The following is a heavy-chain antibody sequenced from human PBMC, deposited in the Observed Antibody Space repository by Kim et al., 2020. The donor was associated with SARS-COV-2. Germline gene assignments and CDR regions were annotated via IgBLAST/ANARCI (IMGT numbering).Heavy chain of an antibody. CDR2: IFYSGST. D-gene: IGHD3-9*01. CDR1: GGSISTNY. Sequence: SETLSLTCTVSGGSISTNYWSWIRQPPGKGLEWIGYIFYSGSTNYNPSLKSRVTISVDTSKNQFSLKLSSVTAADTAVYYCARIEVREYYDWLFHYFDYWGQGTLVTVSP. CDR3: ARIEVREYYDWLFHYFDY. V-gene: IGHV4-59*01. J-gene: IGHJ4*02.